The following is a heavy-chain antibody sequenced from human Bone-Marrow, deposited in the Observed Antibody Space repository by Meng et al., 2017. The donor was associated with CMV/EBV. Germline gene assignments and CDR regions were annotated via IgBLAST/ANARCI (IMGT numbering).Heavy chain of an antibody. J-gene: IGHJ3*02. V-gene: IGHV3-21*04. CDR1: GFTFSSYS. CDR2: ISSSGSYI. Sequence: GESLKISCAASGFTFSSYSMSWVRQAPGKGLEWVSFISSSGSYIYYADSMKGRFTISRDNAKNSLYLQMNSLRAEDTALYYCARKAHAFDIWGQGTMVTVSS. CDR3: ARKAHAFDI.